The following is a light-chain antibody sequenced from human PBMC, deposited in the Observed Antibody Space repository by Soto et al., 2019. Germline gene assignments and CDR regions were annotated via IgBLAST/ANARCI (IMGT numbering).Light chain of an antibody. V-gene: IGKV3-11*01. Sequence: EIVLTQTPATLSFSPGERATLSCRASQSVSGSLAWYQQKPGQSPRLLIYSSSNRATGIPARFSGSGSGTDFTLTISSLEPEDFAVYYCQHRHNWPLTFGGGTKVDIK. CDR1: QSVSGS. CDR3: QHRHNWPLT. J-gene: IGKJ4*01. CDR2: SSS.